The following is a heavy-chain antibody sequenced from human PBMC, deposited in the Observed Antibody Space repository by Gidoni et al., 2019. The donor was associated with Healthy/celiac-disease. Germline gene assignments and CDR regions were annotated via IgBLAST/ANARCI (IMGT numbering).Heavy chain of an antibody. CDR1: GFTFSNGW. CDR3: TTDLNHALGIGDP. J-gene: IGHJ5*02. Sequence: EVQLLASGGGLVKPGGSLRLSCAAPGFTFSNGWMRWVRQAPGKGLGWVGSIKSKTDGRTTDYDAPVKGRFTISRDDAKNTLYLQMNSLKTEDTAVYYCTTDLNHALGIGDPWGQGTLVTVSS. D-gene: IGHD7-27*01. CDR2: IKSKTDGRTT. V-gene: IGHV3-15*01.